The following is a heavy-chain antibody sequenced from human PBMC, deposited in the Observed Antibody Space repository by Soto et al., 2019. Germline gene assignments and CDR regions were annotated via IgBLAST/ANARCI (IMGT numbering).Heavy chain of an antibody. CDR3: ARDGVYDYVWGSYRYTGPFDY. V-gene: IGHV1-18*01. CDR1: GYTFTSYG. CDR2: ISAYNGNT. D-gene: IGHD3-16*02. Sequence: ASVKVSCKASGYTFTSYGSSWVRQAPGQGLEWMGWISAYNGNTNYAQKLQGRVTMTTDTSTSTAYMELRSLRSDDTAVYYCARDGVYDYVWGSYRYTGPFDYWGQGTLVTVS. J-gene: IGHJ4*02.